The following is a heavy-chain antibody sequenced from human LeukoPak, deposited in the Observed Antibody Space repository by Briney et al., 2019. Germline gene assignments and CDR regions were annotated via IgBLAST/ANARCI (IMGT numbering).Heavy chain of an antibody. CDR1: GFTFSNYG. CDR2: ISDSGST. Sequence: PGGSLRLSCAASGFTFSNYGMSWVRQAPGKGLEWVSDISDSGSTYYADSVKGRLTISRDNSKNTLYLQMNSLRAEDTAVYYCAKRVPYSSSSVYFDSWGQGTPVTVSS. D-gene: IGHD6-6*01. J-gene: IGHJ4*02. CDR3: AKRVPYSSSSVYFDS. V-gene: IGHV3-23*05.